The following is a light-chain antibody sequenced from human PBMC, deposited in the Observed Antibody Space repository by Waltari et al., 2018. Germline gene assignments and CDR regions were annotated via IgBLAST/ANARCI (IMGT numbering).Light chain of an antibody. CDR1: QSVSSN. J-gene: IGKJ1*01. CDR3: QQYNDWPLT. V-gene: IGKV3-15*01. CDR2: GTS. Sequence: EIVMTQSPDTLSVSPGNRVTLSCRASQSVSSNLAWYQQKPGQAPRLLIYGTSTRANGIPVRFSGSGSGTDFTLTISSLQSEDSVVYYCQQYNDWPLTFGQGTKVEIK.